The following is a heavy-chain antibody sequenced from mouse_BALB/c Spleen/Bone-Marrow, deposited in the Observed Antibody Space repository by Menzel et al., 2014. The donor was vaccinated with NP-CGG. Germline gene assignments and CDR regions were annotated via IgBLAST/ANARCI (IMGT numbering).Heavy chain of an antibody. CDR3: AREGGYYYGSRVAWFAY. V-gene: IGHV2-9*02. CDR2: IWAGGST. CDR1: GFSLTSYG. J-gene: IGHJ3*01. D-gene: IGHD1-1*01. Sequence: QVQLQQPGPGLVSPSQSLSIPCTVSGFSLTSYGLHWVRQPPGKGLEWLGVIWAGGSTNYNSALMSRLSISKDNSKSQVFLKMNSLQTDDTAMYYCAREGGYYYGSRVAWFAYWGQGTLVTVSA.